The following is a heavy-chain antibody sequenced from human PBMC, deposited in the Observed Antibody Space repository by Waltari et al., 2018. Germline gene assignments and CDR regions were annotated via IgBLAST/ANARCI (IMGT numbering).Heavy chain of an antibody. J-gene: IGHJ4*02. V-gene: IGHV4-39*01. D-gene: IGHD3-3*01. CDR2: IYYSGTT. Sequence: QMELQESGPRLVKPSETLSITCNVSGDSISGSRNYWAWLRQPPGKNLQWIGSIYYSGTTYYNPSLKGRFAISVDTSRNQFSLNVNSVTAAVTGIYYCARQLRFVDWIPRYFDSWGRGTLATVSS. CDR3: ARQLRFVDWIPRYFDS. CDR1: GDSISGSRNY.